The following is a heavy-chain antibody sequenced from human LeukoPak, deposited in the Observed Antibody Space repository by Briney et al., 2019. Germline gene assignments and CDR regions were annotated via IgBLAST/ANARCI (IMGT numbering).Heavy chain of an antibody. Sequence: GGSLRLSCAASGFTFSAYEMNWVRQAPGKGLEPVSYISGSGYSLSYADSVRGRFTISRDNAKNSLYLQMNSLRAEDTAVYYCARNSHFSDCSTNCYNWFDPWGQGTLVTVSS. V-gene: IGHV3-48*03. J-gene: IGHJ5*02. CDR2: ISGSGYSL. CDR1: GFTFSAYE. D-gene: IGHD2-2*01. CDR3: ARNSHFSDCSTNCYNWFDP.